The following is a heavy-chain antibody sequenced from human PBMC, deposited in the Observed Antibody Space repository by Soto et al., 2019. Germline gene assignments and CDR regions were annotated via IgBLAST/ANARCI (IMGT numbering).Heavy chain of an antibody. Sequence: ASVKVSCKASGYTFFTYDISWVRQAPGQGLEWMGWISTYSGDTKYAQKFQGRVTMTTDTSTTTAYLELRSLRSDDTAVYYCAIHLGPKTSENWFDPWGQGTLVTVSS. CDR1: GYTFFTYD. CDR3: AIHLGPKTSENWFDP. V-gene: IGHV1-18*01. CDR2: ISTYSGDT. J-gene: IGHJ5*02.